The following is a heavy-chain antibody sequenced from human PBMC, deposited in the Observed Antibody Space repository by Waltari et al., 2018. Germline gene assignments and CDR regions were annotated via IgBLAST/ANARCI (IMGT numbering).Heavy chain of an antibody. CDR2: TFYRSKWSY. J-gene: IGHJ4*02. CDR1: GDSAPSHSSA. V-gene: IGHV6-1*01. CDR3: ARRASVTGAIDY. Sequence: QVQSQQSGPGLVKPSQTLALTCAIPGDSAPSHSSAWNWIRQSPSRGLEWLGRTFYRSKWSYDYAVSVKSRITINPDTSKNQFSLQLNSVTPEDTAVYFCARRASVTGAIDYWGQGTLVTVSS.